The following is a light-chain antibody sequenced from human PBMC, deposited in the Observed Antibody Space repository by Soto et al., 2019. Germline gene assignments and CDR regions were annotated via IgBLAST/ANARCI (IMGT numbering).Light chain of an antibody. Sequence: QSALTQPRSVSGSPGQSVTISCTGTSSDVGGYNYVSWYRQHPVKAPKLMIYDVSKRPSVVPDRFSGSKSGNTASLTISGHHAEDEADYYCCSYSGSYTWVFVTGTKVTVL. J-gene: IGLJ1*01. CDR3: CSYSGSYTWV. V-gene: IGLV2-11*01. CDR2: DVS. CDR1: SSDVGGYNY.